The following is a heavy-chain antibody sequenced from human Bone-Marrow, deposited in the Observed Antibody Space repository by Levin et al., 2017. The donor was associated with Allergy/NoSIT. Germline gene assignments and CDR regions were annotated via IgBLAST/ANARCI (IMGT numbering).Heavy chain of an antibody. Sequence: GGSLRLSCAASGFTFSSYWMSWVRQAPGKGMEWVANIKQDGSEIYYVDSVRGRFTISRDKAKNSLYLQMNSLRAEDTAVYYCARYGLGSQPMPFDYWGQGTLVTVSS. CDR2: IKQDGSEI. CDR3: ARYGLGSQPMPFDY. D-gene: IGHD3-10*01. J-gene: IGHJ4*02. V-gene: IGHV3-7*01. CDR1: GFTFSSYW.